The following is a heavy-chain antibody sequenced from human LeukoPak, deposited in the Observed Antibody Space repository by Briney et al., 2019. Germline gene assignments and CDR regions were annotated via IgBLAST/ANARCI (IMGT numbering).Heavy chain of an antibody. D-gene: IGHD6-13*01. V-gene: IGHV3-53*01. CDR3: AREGYSSSWGHFDY. CDR1: GFTVSSNY. CDR2: IHSGGST. J-gene: IGHJ4*02. Sequence: SGGSLRLSCAASGFTVSSNYISWVRQAPGKGLEWVSVIHSGGSTYYADSVKGRFTISRDNSKNMVYLQMNSLRAEDTAVYYCAREGYSSSWGHFDYWGQGTPVTVSS.